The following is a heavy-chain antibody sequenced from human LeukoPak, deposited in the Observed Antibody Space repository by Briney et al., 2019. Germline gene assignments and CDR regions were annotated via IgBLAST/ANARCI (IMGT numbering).Heavy chain of an antibody. V-gene: IGHV5-10-1*01. J-gene: IGHJ5*02. CDR1: GYSFTIYW. CDR2: IDPTDSYT. CDR3: ARDYANLGYCSSTSCYDWFDP. D-gene: IGHD2-2*01. Sequence: GESLKISCKTSGYSFTIYWINWVRQMPGKGLEWMGTIDPTDSYTSYSPSFQGHVTISADKSISTAYLQWSSLKASDTATYYCARDYANLGYCSSTSCYDWFDPWGQGTLVTVSS.